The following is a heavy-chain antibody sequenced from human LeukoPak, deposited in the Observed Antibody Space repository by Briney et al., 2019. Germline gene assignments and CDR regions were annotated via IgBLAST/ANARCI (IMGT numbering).Heavy chain of an antibody. CDR2: ISGSGGST. CDR3: ARRGEPLSAFDI. J-gene: IGHJ3*02. Sequence: GGSLRLSCAASGFTFSSYAMSWVRQAPGKGLEWVSAISGSGGSTYYADSVKGRFTISRDNSKNTLYLQMNSLRAEDTAVYYCARRGEPLSAFDIWGQGTMVTVSS. CDR1: GFTFSSYA. D-gene: IGHD5-12*01. V-gene: IGHV3-23*01.